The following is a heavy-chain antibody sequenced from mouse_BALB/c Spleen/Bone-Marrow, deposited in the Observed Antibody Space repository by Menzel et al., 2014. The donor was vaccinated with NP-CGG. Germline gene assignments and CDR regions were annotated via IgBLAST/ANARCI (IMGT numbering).Heavy chain of an antibody. CDR1: GYSFTGYL. D-gene: IGHD2-4*01. J-gene: IGHJ2*01. CDR3: GRGDDYDGDFDR. Sequence: VQLQQSGPELVKPGASVKISCKASGYSFTGYLMNWVKQSHGKSLEWIGRINPYNGDTFYNQKFKGKATLTVDKSSSTAHVELLSLTSEDSAVYYCGRGDDYDGDFDRWGQGTTLTVSS. CDR2: INPYNGDT. V-gene: IGHV1-37*01.